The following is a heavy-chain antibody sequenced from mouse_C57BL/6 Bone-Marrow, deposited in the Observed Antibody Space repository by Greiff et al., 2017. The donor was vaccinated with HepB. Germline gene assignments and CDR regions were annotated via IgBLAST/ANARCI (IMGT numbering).Heavy chain of an antibody. CDR1: GYAFTNYL. J-gene: IGHJ3*01. CDR2: INPGSGGT. Sequence: VQVVESGAELVRPGTSVKVSCKASGYAFTNYLIEWVKQRPGQGLEWIGVINPGSGGTNYNEKFKGKATLTADKSSSTAYMQLSSLTSEDSAVYFCALWSRFAYWGQGTLVTVSA. V-gene: IGHV1-54*01. CDR3: ALWSRFAY. D-gene: IGHD1-1*02.